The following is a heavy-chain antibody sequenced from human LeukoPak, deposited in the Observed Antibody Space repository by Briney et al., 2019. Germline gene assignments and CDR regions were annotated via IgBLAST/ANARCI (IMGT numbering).Heavy chain of an antibody. CDR3: ARGGSPVDTAMVGNWFDP. CDR2: INHSGST. Sequence: SETLSLTCAVYGGSFSGYYWSWIRQPPGKGLEWIGEINHSGSTNYNPSLKSRVTISVDTSKSQFSLKLSSVTAADTAVYYCARGGSPVDTAMVGNWFDPWGQGTLVTVSS. J-gene: IGHJ5*02. D-gene: IGHD5-18*01. V-gene: IGHV4-34*01. CDR1: GGSFSGYY.